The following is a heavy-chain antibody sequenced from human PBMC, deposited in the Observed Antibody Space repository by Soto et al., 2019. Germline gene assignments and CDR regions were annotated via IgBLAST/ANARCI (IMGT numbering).Heavy chain of an antibody. CDR3: ARSLSSGYYYGFDY. D-gene: IGHD3-22*01. CDR1: GGSISSSNW. J-gene: IGHJ4*02. V-gene: IGHV4-4*02. CDR2: IYHSGST. Sequence: PSETLSLTCGVSGGSISSSNWLSLFRHPPGKGLEWVGEIYHSGSTNYNPSLKSRVTISLDKSKNQFSLKLSSVTAADTAVYYCARSLSSGYYYGFDYWGQGTLVTVSS.